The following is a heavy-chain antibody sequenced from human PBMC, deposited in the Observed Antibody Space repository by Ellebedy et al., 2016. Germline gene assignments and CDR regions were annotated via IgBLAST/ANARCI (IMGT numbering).Heavy chain of an antibody. CDR3: AREGGITMYDY. Sequence: GGSLRLSCVASGFNFISYSMNWVRQAPGKGLEWVSSIRSSSSNNIYYADSVKGRFTISRDNSKNTLYLQMNSLRAEDTAVYYCAREGGITMYDYWGQGTLVTVSS. J-gene: IGHJ4*02. CDR2: IRSSSSNNI. V-gene: IGHV3-21*01. CDR1: GFNFISYS. D-gene: IGHD3-10*02.